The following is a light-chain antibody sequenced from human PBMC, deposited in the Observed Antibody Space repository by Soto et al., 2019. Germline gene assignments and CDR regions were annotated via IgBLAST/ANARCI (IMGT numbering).Light chain of an antibody. CDR1: QSIGTW. V-gene: IGKV1-5*03. CDR2: RAS. J-gene: IGKJ1*01. CDR3: QQSYSTPQT. Sequence: DIQMTQSPSTLSASVGDTVTITCRASQSIGTWLAWFQQKPGKAPRVLIYRASSLESGVPSRFSGSGSGTEFTLTISSLQPEDFATYYCQQSYSTPQTFGRGTKVDIK.